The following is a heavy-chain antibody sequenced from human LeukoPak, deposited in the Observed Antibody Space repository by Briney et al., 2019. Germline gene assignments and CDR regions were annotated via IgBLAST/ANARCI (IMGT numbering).Heavy chain of an antibody. CDR3: ARDYYDFWSGHNWFDP. CDR1: GGSISSSSYY. Sequence: SETLSLTCTVSGGSISSSSYYWGWIRQPPGKGLEWIGSIYYSGSTYYNPSLKSRVTRSVDTSKNQFSLKLSSVTAADTAVYYCARDYYDFWSGHNWFDPWGQGTLVTVSS. J-gene: IGHJ5*02. CDR2: IYYSGST. V-gene: IGHV4-39*07. D-gene: IGHD3-3*01.